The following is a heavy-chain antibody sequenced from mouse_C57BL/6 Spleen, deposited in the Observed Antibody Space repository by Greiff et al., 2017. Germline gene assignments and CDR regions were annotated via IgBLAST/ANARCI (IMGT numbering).Heavy chain of an antibody. D-gene: IGHD3-2*02. V-gene: IGHV7-3*01. Sequence: EVNLVESGGGLVQPGGSLSLSCAASGFTFTDYYMSWVRQPPGKALEWLGFIRNKANGYTTEYSASVKGRFTISRDNSQSILYLQMNALRAEDSATYYCARYGKTAQDPYYAMDYWGQGTSVTVSS. CDR1: GFTFTDYY. J-gene: IGHJ4*01. CDR3: ARYGKTAQDPYYAMDY. CDR2: IRNKANGYTT.